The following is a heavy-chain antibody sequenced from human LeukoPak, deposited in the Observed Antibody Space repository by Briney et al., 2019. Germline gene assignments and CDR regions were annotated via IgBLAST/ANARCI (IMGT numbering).Heavy chain of an antibody. CDR3: ARIMTTVAFLFDY. CDR2: IYYSGST. J-gene: IGHJ4*02. CDR1: GGSISSGGYY. V-gene: IGHV4-31*03. D-gene: IGHD4-23*01. Sequence: PSETLSLTCTVSGGSISSGGYYWSWIRQHPGKGLEWIGYIYYSGSTYYNPSLKSRVTISVDTSKNQFSLKLNSVTAADTAVYYCARIMTTVAFLFDYWGRGTLVTVSS.